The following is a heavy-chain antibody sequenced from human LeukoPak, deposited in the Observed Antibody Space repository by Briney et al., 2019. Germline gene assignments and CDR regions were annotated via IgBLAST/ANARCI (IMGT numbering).Heavy chain of an antibody. V-gene: IGHV4-4*02. J-gene: IGHJ4*02. Sequence: PSETLSLTCAVSGGSFSSSNWWSWVRQPPGKGLEWIGEIYHSGSTNYNPSLKSRVTISVDTSKNQFSLRLSSVTAADTAVYYCARGGYGDYADYWGQGTLVTVSS. CDR3: ARGGYGDYADY. CDR1: GGSFSSSNW. D-gene: IGHD4-17*01. CDR2: IYHSGST.